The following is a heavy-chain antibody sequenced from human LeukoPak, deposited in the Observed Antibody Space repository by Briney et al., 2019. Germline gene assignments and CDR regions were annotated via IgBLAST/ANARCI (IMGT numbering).Heavy chain of an antibody. CDR2: ISAYNGNT. CDR3: ARVLLVRGVYYYMDV. J-gene: IGHJ6*03. CDR1: GYTFTSYG. D-gene: IGHD3-10*01. V-gene: IGHV1-18*01. Sequence: ASVKVSCKASGYTFTSYGISWVRQAPGQGLEWMGWISAYNGNTNYAQKLQGRVTMTTDTSTSTAHMELRSLRSDDTAVYYCARVLLVRGVYYYMDVWGKGTTVTVSS.